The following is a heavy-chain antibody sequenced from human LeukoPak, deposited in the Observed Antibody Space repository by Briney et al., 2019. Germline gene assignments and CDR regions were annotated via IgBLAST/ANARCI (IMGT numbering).Heavy chain of an antibody. Sequence: GEALRLSCAVYVYTFSSYSGSWVRQPPGKGLKWVQEIHGNEGSTYYADSVKGRFTNTRDNTKKTLLLKMNSVRADDTAGYYCARESQSASSWNSNFDYWGQGTFVTVSS. D-gene: IGHD1/OR15-1a*01. CDR1: VYTFSSYS. CDR3: ARESQSASSWNSNFDY. J-gene: IGHJ4*02. V-gene: IGHV3-23*01. CDR2: IHGNEGST.